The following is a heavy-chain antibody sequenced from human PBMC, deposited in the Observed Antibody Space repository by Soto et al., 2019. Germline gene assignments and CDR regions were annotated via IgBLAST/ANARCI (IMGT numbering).Heavy chain of an antibody. V-gene: IGHV4-4*07. CDR3: ARGDTMVRGVPQPWFDP. Sequence: PSETLSLTCTVSGGSISSYYWSWIRQPAGKGLEWIGRIYTSGSTNYNPSLKSRVTMSVDTSKNQFSLKLSSVTAADTAVYYCARGDTMVRGVPQPWFDPWGQGTLVTVSS. CDR1: GGSISSYY. J-gene: IGHJ5*02. D-gene: IGHD3-10*01. CDR2: IYTSGST.